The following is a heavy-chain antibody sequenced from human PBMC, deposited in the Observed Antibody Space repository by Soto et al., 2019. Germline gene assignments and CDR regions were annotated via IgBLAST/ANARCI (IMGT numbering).Heavy chain of an antibody. Sequence: PGGSLRHSCAASGFTFSNYAMSWVRQAPGRGLDWVSAITGTGGDTWYPDSVKGRSTISRDNSKNMVYLQMNSLRAEDTAIYYCARDRNYPRDQFEFWGQGNQVTVSS. V-gene: IGHV3-23*01. D-gene: IGHD1-7*01. CDR2: ITGTGGDT. J-gene: IGHJ4*02. CDR1: GFTFSNYA. CDR3: ARDRNYPRDQFEF.